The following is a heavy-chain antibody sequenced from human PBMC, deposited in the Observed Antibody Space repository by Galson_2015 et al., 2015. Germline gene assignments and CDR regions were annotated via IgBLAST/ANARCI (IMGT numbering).Heavy chain of an antibody. CDR3: ARWRRESTARGRYSGYDSGEPYYYYYGMDV. CDR2: IIPIFGIA. J-gene: IGHJ6*02. D-gene: IGHD5-12*01. V-gene: IGHV1-69*10. Sequence: SVKVSCKASGGTFSSYAISWVRQAPGQGLEWMGGIIPIFGIANYAQKFQGRVTITADKSTSTAYMELSSLRSEDTAVYYCARWRRESTARGRYSGYDSGEPYYYYYGMDVWGQGTTVTVSS. CDR1: GGTFSSYA.